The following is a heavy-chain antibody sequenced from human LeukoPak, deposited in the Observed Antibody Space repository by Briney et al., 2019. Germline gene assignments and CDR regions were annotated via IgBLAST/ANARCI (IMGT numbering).Heavy chain of an antibody. Sequence: GGSLRLSCAASGFTFSSYAMSWVRQAPGEGLERVSTITAAGDNTYYAASVKGRFTISRDNSKNTVYLQISSLRDEDTALYYCAQSAGFDPWGQGTLVTVSS. J-gene: IGHJ5*02. CDR1: GFTFSSYA. CDR2: ITAAGDNT. V-gene: IGHV3-23*01. CDR3: AQSAGFDP.